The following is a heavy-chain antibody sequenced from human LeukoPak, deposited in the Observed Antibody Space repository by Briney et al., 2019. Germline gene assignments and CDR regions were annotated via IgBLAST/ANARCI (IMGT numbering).Heavy chain of an antibody. CDR2: ISSSSSYI. V-gene: IGHV3-21*01. D-gene: IGHD3-10*01. J-gene: IGHJ4*02. CDR1: GFTFSSYS. Sequence: GGSLRLSCAASGFTFSSYSMNWVRQAPGKGLEWVSSISSSSSYIYYADSVKGRFTISRDNAKNSPYLQMNSLRAEDTAVYYCARDLRITMVRGVIVWGQGTLVTVSS. CDR3: ARDLRITMVRGVIV.